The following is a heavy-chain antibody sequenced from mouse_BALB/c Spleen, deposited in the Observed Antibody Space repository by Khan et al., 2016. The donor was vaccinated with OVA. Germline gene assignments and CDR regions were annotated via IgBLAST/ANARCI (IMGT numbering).Heavy chain of an antibody. CDR3: AGAERRGMDY. V-gene: IGHV9-3-1*01. CDR1: GYTFTNYG. J-gene: IGHJ4*01. Sequence: QIQLVQSGPDLKKPGETVKISCKASGYTFTNYGINWVKQAPGKGLKWMGWIYTYTGEPTYADDFKGRFAFSLETSASTAYLQINNLKNEDTATXCGAGAERRGMDYWGQGTSVTVSS. CDR2: IYTYTGEP.